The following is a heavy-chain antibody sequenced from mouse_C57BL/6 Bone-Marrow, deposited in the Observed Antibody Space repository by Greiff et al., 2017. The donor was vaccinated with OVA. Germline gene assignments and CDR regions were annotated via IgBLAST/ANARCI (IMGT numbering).Heavy chain of an antibody. Sequence: QVQLKESGPGLVQPSQSLSITCTVSGFSLTSYGVHWVRQPPGKGLEWLGVIWSGGSTDYNAAFISRLSISKDNSKSQVFFKMNSLPADDTAIYYCAKMWPSYYDAGLDYWGQGTSVTVSS. V-gene: IGHV2-4*01. CDR3: AKMWPSYYDAGLDY. D-gene: IGHD2-4*01. J-gene: IGHJ4*01. CDR2: IWSGGST. CDR1: GFSLTSYG.